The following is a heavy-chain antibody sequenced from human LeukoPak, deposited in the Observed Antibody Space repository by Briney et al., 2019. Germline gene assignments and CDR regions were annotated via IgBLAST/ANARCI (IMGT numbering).Heavy chain of an antibody. V-gene: IGHV4-4*07. J-gene: IGHJ4*02. CDR3: ARIGGGTPGS. Sequence: PSETLSLTCTVSGGSISSYYWSWIRQPAGKGLEWIGRIYISGSGSTNYNPSLKSRVTMSVDTSKNQFSLNLKSVTAADTAVYFCARIGGGTPGSWGQGTLVTVSS. CDR2: IYISGSGST. CDR1: GGSISSYY. D-gene: IGHD3-10*01.